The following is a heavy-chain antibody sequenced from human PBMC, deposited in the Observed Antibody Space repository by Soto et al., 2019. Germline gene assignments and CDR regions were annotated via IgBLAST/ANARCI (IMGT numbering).Heavy chain of an antibody. V-gene: IGHV1-3*01. Sequence: ASVKVSCKASGYTFTSYAMHWVRQAPGQRLEWMGWINDGNGNTKNSQKFQGRVTITRDTSASTAYMELSSLRAEDSAVYYCAVDGSGSRAYFQHWGQGTLVTVSS. D-gene: IGHD3-22*01. CDR3: AVDGSGSRAYFQH. CDR1: GYTFTSYA. J-gene: IGHJ1*01. CDR2: INDGNGNT.